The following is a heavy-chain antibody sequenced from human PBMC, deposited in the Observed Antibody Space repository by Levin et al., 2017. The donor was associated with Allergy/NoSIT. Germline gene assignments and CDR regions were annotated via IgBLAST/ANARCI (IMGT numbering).Heavy chain of an antibody. CDR1: GFTFSSYG. J-gene: IGHJ4*02. Sequence: PGGSLRLSCAASGFTFSSYGMHWVRQAPGKGLEWVAVIWYDGSNKYYADSVKGRFTISRDNSKNTLYLQMNSLRAEDTAVYYCARGGPGIAAALPDYWGQGTLVTVSS. CDR3: ARGGPGIAAALPDY. V-gene: IGHV3-33*01. CDR2: IWYDGSNK. D-gene: IGHD6-13*01.